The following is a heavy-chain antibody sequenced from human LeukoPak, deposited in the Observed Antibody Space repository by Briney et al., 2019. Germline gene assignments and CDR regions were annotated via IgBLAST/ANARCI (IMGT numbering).Heavy chain of an antibody. V-gene: IGHV1-69*04. D-gene: IGHD3-16*01. CDR1: GGTFSSYA. J-gene: IGHJ4*02. CDR3: ARERPYFGDLSYFDY. Sequence: ASVKVSCKASGGTFSSYAISWVRQAPGQGLEWVGRIIPILGIANYAQKFQGRVTITADKSTSTAYMELSSLRSEDTAVYYCARERPYFGDLSYFDYWGQGTLVTVSS. CDR2: IIPILGIA.